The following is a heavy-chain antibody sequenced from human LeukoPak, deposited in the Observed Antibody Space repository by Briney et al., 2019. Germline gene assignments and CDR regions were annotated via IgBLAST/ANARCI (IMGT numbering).Heavy chain of an antibody. CDR1: GYTFTGYY. CDR3: ARGAPYSYGYKYYYDSSGYYSDVGY. Sequence: ASVRVSCKASGYTFTGYYMHWVRQAPGQGLEWMGWINPNSGGTNYAQKFQGRVTMTRDTSISTAYMELSRLRSDDTAVYYCARGAPYSYGYKYYYDSSGYYSDVGYWGQGTLVTVSS. D-gene: IGHD3-22*01. J-gene: IGHJ4*02. V-gene: IGHV1-2*02. CDR2: INPNSGGT.